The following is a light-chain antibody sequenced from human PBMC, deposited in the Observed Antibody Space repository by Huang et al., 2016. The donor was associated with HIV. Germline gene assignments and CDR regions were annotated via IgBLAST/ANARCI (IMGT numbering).Light chain of an antibody. CDR2: GAS. Sequence: EVVLTQSPATLSVSPGDTPTLSCRASQSINNNLALYRQKPGQAPRLLNYGASTRATCLPASFRGSGSGTEFTLTIRSLQSGDIAVYYCQQYDNWPPWTFGQGTKVEIK. CDR1: QSINNN. CDR3: QQYDNWPPWT. V-gene: IGKV3-15*01. J-gene: IGKJ1*01.